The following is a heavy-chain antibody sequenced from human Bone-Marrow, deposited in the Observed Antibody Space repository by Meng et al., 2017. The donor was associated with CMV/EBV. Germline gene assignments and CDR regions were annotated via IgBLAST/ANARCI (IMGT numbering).Heavy chain of an antibody. CDR2: IRGISGSGDTT. V-gene: IGHV3-23*01. D-gene: IGHD6-6*01. J-gene: IGHJ4*02. CDR3: AKDQVVLSEYSSSSGY. Sequence: GESLKISCAASGFAFSNYAMSWVRQAPGKGLEWVSGIRGISGSGDTTYYADSVKGRFTISRDNSKNTLYLQMNSLRAEDTAVYYCAKDQVVLSEYSSSSGYWGQGTLVTVSS. CDR1: GFAFSNYA.